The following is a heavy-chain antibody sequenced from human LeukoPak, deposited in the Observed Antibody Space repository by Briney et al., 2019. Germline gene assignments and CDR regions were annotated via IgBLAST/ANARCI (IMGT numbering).Heavy chain of an antibody. D-gene: IGHD3-22*01. CDR1: GFTFSSYA. CDR2: ISGSGGST. Sequence: GGSLRRSCAASGFTFSSYAMSWVRQAPGKGLEWVSAISGSGGSTYYADSVKGRFTISRDNSKNTLYLQMNSLRAEDTAVYYCAKDDGVVITITYAAFDIWGQGTMVTVSS. CDR3: AKDDGVVITITYAAFDI. V-gene: IGHV3-23*01. J-gene: IGHJ3*02.